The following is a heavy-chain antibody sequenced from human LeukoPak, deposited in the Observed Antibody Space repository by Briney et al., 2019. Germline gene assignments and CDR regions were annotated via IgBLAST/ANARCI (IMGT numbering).Heavy chain of an antibody. CDR1: GFTFTSYY. CDR3: ACVVRGAFDI. J-gene: IGHJ3*02. CDR2: IIPSGGST. D-gene: IGHD2-21*01. V-gene: IGHV1-46*03. Sequence: ASVKVSCKASGFTFTSYYMHWVRQAPGQGLEWMGIIIPSGGSTSYPQKFQGRVTMTRDTSTSTVYMELSSLRSEDTAVYYCACVVRGAFDIWGQGTLVTVSS.